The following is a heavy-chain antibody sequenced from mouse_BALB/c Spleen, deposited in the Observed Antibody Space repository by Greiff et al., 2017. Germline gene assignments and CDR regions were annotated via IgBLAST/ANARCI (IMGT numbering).Heavy chain of an antibody. CDR3: SGLRVAMDY. CDR2: IDPENGDT. J-gene: IGHJ4*01. V-gene: IGHV14-4*02. CDR1: GFTITDYY. Sequence: VQLQQSGAELVRSGASVKLSCTASGFTITDYYMHWVKQRPEQGLEWIGWIDPENGDTEYAPKFQGKATMTADTSSNTAYLQLSSLTSEDTAVYYCSGLRVAMDYWGQGTSVTVSS.